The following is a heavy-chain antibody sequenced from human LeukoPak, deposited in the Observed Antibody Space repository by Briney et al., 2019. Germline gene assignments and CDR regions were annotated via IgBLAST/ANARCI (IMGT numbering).Heavy chain of an antibody. J-gene: IGHJ3*02. CDR2: MNPNSGNT. CDR3: ARGRGSSWYEADDAFDI. V-gene: IGHV1-8*01. Sequence: GASVKVPCKASGYTFTSYDINWVRQATGQGLEWMGWMNPNSGNTGYAQKFQGRVTMTRNTSISTAYMELSSLRSEDTAVYYCARGRGSSWYEADDAFDIWGQGTMVTVSS. CDR1: GYTFTSYD. D-gene: IGHD6-13*01.